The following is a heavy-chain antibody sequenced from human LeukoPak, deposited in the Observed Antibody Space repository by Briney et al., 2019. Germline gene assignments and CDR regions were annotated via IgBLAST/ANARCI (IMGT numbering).Heavy chain of an antibody. CDR2: ITSDGPST. CDR3: VRDFSVERVAN. CDR1: GFTFSSNW. V-gene: IGHV3-74*01. Sequence: GGSLRLSCAASGFTFSSNWMHWVRQAPGKGLVWISRITSDGPSTAYADSVKGRFTISRDNAKNTLYLQMNSLRADDTAVYYCVRDFSVERVANWGQGTLVTVSS. J-gene: IGHJ4*02. D-gene: IGHD4-23*01.